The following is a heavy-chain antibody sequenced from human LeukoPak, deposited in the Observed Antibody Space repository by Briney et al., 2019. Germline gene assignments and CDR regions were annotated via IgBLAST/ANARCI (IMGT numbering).Heavy chain of an antibody. Sequence: GGSLRLSCAASGFTFSSYSMNWVRQAPGKGLEWVSSISSSSSYIYYADSVKGRFIISRDNAKNSLYLQMNSLRAEDTAVYYCARQSDEIWFGESYYFDYWGQGTLVTVSS. V-gene: IGHV3-21*01. CDR1: GFTFSSYS. J-gene: IGHJ4*02. D-gene: IGHD3-10*01. CDR3: ARQSDEIWFGESYYFDY. CDR2: ISSSSSYI.